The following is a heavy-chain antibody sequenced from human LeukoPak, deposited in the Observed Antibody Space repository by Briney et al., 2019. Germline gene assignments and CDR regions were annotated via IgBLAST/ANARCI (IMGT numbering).Heavy chain of an antibody. CDR1: GGTFSSYA. D-gene: IGHD2-2*01. V-gene: IGHV1-69*01. J-gene: IGHJ6*04. CDR2: IIPIFGTA. CDR3: ARHPIVVVPAGAYYYYYGMDV. Sequence: SVKVSCKASGGTFSSYAISWARQAPGQGLEWMGGIIPIFGTANYAQKFQGRVTITADESTSTAYMELSSLRSEDTAVYYCARHPIVVVPAGAYYYYYGMDVWGKGTTVTVSS.